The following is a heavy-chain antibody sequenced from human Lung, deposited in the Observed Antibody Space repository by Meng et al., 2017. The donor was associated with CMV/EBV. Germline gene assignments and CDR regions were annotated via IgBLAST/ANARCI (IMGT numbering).Heavy chain of an antibody. J-gene: IGHJ6*02. Sequence: GGSLRLSCETSGFTFSNYNMHWVRQAPGKGLEWVSYISYRQAPGKGLEWVSYISYSTTTYYADSVKGRFTISRDDAENSLYLQMNRLRVEDTAVYYCARDSYGMDVWGQGTTVTVSS. CDR3: ARDSYGMDV. CDR1: GFTFSNYN. CDR2: YRQAPGKGLEWVSYISYSTTT. V-gene: IGHV3-11*04.